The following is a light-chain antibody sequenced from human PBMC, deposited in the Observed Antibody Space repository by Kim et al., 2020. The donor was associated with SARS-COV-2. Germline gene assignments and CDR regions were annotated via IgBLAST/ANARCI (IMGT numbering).Light chain of an antibody. CDR2: DAS. CDR1: QSISSY. Sequence: LSPGESATLSCRAGQSISSYLAWYQQKPGQAPRLLIADASNRATGIPARFSGSGSGTDFTLTISSLEPEDFAVYYCQQRSSWLFTFGPGTKVDIK. J-gene: IGKJ3*01. CDR3: QQRSSWLFT. V-gene: IGKV3-11*01.